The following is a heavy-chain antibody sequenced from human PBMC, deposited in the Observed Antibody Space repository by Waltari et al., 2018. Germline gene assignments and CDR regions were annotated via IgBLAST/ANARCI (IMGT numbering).Heavy chain of an antibody. J-gene: IGHJ4*02. CDR3: ARALPGEITVYDY. Sequence: EVQLVESGGGLVQPGGSLRLSCVASGFTFGSHWRSWVRQAPEKGREWVADIKQDGTQQYYVDSVKGRFTVSRDNHKNSLFLQMNSLRAEDTAVYYCARALPGEITVYDYWAQGALVTVSS. D-gene: IGHD3-10*01. CDR2: IKQDGTQQ. CDR1: GFTFGSHW. V-gene: IGHV3-7*01.